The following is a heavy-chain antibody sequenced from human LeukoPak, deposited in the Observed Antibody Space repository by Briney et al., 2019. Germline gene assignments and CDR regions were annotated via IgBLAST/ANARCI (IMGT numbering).Heavy chain of an antibody. J-gene: IGHJ5*02. CDR3: ARDGHGYNYWFDP. V-gene: IGHV4-59*11. Sequence: SETLSLTCTVSGGSISSHYWSWIRQPPGKGLEWIGYIYYSGSTKYNPSLKSRVTISIDSSKTQFSLKLSSVTAADTAVYYCARDGHGYNYWFDPWGQGTLVTVSS. CDR1: GGSISSHY. CDR2: IYYSGST. D-gene: IGHD5-24*01.